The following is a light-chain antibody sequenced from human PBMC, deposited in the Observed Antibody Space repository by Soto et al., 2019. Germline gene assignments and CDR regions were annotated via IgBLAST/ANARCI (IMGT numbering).Light chain of an antibody. CDR1: SSDVGGYNY. V-gene: IGLV2-14*01. Sequence: QCALTQPASVSGSPGQTITISCTGTSSDVGGYNYLSWYQQHPGKAPKVMIYEVSNRPSGVSNRFSGSKSGNSASLTISGLQAEDEADYFCSSYTTSGTPVFGGGTKLTVL. CDR3: SSYTTSGTPV. J-gene: IGLJ3*02. CDR2: EVS.